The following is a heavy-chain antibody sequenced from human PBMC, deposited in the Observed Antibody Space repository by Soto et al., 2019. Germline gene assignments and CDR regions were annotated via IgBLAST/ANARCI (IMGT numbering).Heavy chain of an antibody. CDR1: GGSISSYY. CDR2: IYYSGST. CDR3: ATNFKYCPNGVCYLHYTAMDV. D-gene: IGHD2-8*01. V-gene: IGHV4-59*08. J-gene: IGHJ6*02. Sequence: PSETLSLTCTVSGGSISSYYWSWIRQPPGKGLEWIGYIYYSGSTNYNPSLKSRVTISVDTSKNQFSLKLSSVTAADTAVYYFATNFKYCPNGVCYLHYTAMDVWGPGTPVTVSS.